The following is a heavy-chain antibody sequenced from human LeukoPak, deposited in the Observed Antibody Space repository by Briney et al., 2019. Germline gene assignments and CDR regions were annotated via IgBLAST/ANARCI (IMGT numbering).Heavy chain of an antibody. J-gene: IGHJ6*03. V-gene: IGHV1-18*01. CDR3: AREDYGGNSGNYYYYYMDV. Sequence: GASVKVSCKASGYTFTSYVISWVRQAPGQGLEWMGWISAYNGSTNYAQKLQGRVTMTTDTSTSTAYMELRSLRSEDTAVYYCAREDYGGNSGNYYYYYMDVWGKGTTVTISS. D-gene: IGHD4-23*01. CDR1: GYTFTSYV. CDR2: ISAYNGST.